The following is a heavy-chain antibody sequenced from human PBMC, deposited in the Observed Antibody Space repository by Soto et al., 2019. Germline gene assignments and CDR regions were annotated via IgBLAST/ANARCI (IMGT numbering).Heavy chain of an antibody. Sequence: ASVKVSCKPSGYTFTAYYMHWVRQAPGQGLEWMGWINPSSGDTNSAQKFQGRVTMTRDTSISTAYMELSTLTSDDTAVYYCARDRPIDVWGQGTTVTVSS. CDR1: GYTFTAYY. V-gene: IGHV1-2*02. CDR2: INPSSGDT. CDR3: ARDRPIDV. J-gene: IGHJ6*02.